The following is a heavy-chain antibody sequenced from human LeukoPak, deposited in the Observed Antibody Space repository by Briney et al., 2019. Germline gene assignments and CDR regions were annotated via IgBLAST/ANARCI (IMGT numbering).Heavy chain of an antibody. CDR1: GGTFSSSA. J-gene: IGHJ6*02. Sequence: SVKVSCKASGGTFSSSAITWVRQAPGQGLEWMGRIIPALNITSYAQKFQGRVTITADTSTSTAYMELSSLRSEETAVYYCARDQGLTAPPPYGLDVWGQGTTVTVSS. CDR3: ARDQGLTAPPPYGLDV. CDR2: IIPALNIT. D-gene: IGHD5-18*01. V-gene: IGHV1-69*04.